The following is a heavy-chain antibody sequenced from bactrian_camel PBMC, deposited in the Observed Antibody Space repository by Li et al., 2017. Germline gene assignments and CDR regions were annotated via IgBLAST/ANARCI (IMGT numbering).Heavy chain of an antibody. CDR1: GYTNSNNY. CDR2: IYSGGGST. J-gene: IGHJ4*01. D-gene: IGHD1*01. CDR3: AAAVGHASDGCLSGSRSTYNY. Sequence: QLVESGGGSVQAGGSLRLSCAASGYTNSNNYISWFRRAPGKEREGVAAIYSGGGSTYYKDSVKGRFTMSQDNAKNTWYLQLNNLEPADTAMYYCAAAVGHASDGCLSGSRSTYNYWGQGTQVTVS. V-gene: IGHV3S40*01.